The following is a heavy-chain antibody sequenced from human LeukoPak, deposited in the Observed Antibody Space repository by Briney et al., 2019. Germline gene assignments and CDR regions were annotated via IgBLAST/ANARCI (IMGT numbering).Heavy chain of an antibody. CDR1: GFTFSSYS. D-gene: IGHD3-3*01. CDR2: ISSGSNNI. Sequence: GGSLRLSCAASGFTFSSYSMNWVRQAPGKRLEGVSSISSGSNNIYYADSVKGRVTISRDNAKNSLYLQMNSLRAEDTAVYYCARYYDFWSSYSSYYYMDVWGKGTTVTVSS. V-gene: IGHV3-21*01. J-gene: IGHJ6*03. CDR3: ARYYDFWSSYSSYYYMDV.